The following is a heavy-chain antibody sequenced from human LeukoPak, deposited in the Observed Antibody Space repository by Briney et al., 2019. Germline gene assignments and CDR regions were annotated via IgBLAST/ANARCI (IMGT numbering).Heavy chain of an antibody. CDR1: GGAIHSYY. D-gene: IGHD3-3*01. Sequence: SETLSLTCSVSGGAIHSYYWSWIRQPPGKGLEWIGYIYFVGSANCNPSPKSRVTISLDKSRKQVSLNLNSVTAADTAVYYCARTSASYYYYMDVWGKGTAVTISS. CDR3: ARTSASYYYYMDV. CDR2: IYFVGSA. J-gene: IGHJ6*03. V-gene: IGHV4-59*01.